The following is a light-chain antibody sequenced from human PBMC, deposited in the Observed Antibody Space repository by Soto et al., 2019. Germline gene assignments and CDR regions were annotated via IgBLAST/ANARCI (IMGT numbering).Light chain of an antibody. CDR2: GAS. CDR3: QQYGTSPIT. V-gene: IGKV3-20*01. Sequence: ENVLTQSPGTLSLSPGERATLSRRASQTVSSYLTWYQQRPGQAPRLLISGASRRATGIPDRFSGSGSGTDFTLSISRLEPEDFALYYCQQYGTSPITFGQATRLEIK. J-gene: IGKJ5*01. CDR1: QTVSSY.